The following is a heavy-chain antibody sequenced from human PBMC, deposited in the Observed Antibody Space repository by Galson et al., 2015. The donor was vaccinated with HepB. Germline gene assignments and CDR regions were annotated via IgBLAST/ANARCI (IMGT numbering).Heavy chain of an antibody. CDR3: AKDSLIYCGRGCFFDY. CDR1: RFTFSTYG. V-gene: IGHV3-30*18. Sequence: SLRLSCAASRFTFSTYGMHWVRQAPGKGLEWVAVTSSDGSSKFYADSVKGRFTISRDSSKNTLYLQMNSLKPEDTAVYYCAKDSLIYCGRGCFFDYWGQGTLVTVSS. J-gene: IGHJ4*02. CDR2: TSSDGSSK. D-gene: IGHD2-21*01.